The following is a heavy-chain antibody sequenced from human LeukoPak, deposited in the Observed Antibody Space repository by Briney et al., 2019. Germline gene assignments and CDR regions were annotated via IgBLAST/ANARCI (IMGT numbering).Heavy chain of an antibody. Sequence: SETLSLTCAVYGGSFSGYYWSWIRQPPGKGLEWIGYIHDSGTTSYNPSLKSRVTISVDMSENQLSLRLTSVSAADTAIYYCARGGREGYNSFAYWGQGTLVTVSS. J-gene: IGHJ4*02. D-gene: IGHD5-24*01. CDR3: ARGGREGYNSFAY. CDR2: IHDSGTT. CDR1: GGSFSGYY. V-gene: IGHV4-59*01.